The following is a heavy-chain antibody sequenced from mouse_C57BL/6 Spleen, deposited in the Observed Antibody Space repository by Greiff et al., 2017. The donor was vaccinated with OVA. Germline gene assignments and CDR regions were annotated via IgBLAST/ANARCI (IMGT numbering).Heavy chain of an antibody. CDR3: AREGGYGSSYGAMDY. CDR2: INPYNGGT. J-gene: IGHJ4*01. Sequence: EVQLQQSGPVLVKPGASVKMSCKASGYTFTDYYMNWVKQSHGKSLEWIGVINPYNGGTSYNQKFKGKATLTVDKSSSTAYMELNSLTSEDSAVYYGAREGGYGSSYGAMDYWGQGTSVTVSS. V-gene: IGHV1-19*01. D-gene: IGHD1-1*01. CDR1: GYTFTDYY.